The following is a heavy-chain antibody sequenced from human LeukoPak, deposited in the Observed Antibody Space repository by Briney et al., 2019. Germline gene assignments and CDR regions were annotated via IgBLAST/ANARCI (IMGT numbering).Heavy chain of an antibody. Sequence: ASVKVSCKASGYTFTSYYMHWVRQAPGQGLEWMGIINPSGGSTSYAQKFQGRVTMTRDMSTSTVYMELSSLRAEDTAVYYCSRITEYCSSTSCYSDYWGQGTLVTVSS. CDR2: INPSGGST. D-gene: IGHD2-2*01. V-gene: IGHV1-46*01. CDR3: SRITEYCSSTSCYSDY. J-gene: IGHJ4*02. CDR1: GYTFTSYY.